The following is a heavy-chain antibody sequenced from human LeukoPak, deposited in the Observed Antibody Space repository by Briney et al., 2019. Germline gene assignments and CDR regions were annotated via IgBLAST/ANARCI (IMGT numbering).Heavy chain of an antibody. J-gene: IGHJ6*03. CDR2: INPNSGGT. CDR3: ASLSSGRKDYYYMDV. Sequence: GASVKVSCKASGYTFTGYYMHWVRQAPGQGLEWMGWINPNSGGTNYAQKFQGRVTMTRDTSISTAYMELSRLRSDDTAVYYCASLSSGRKDYYYMDVWGKGTTVTVSS. V-gene: IGHV1-2*02. CDR1: GYTFTGYY. D-gene: IGHD3-10*01.